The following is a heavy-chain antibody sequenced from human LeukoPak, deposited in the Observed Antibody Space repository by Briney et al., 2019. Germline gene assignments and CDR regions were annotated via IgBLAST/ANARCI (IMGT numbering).Heavy chain of an antibody. CDR2: MNPNSGGT. D-gene: IGHD1-1*01. Sequence: ASVKVSCKASGYTFTGYYVHWVRQAPGQGLEWMGWMNPNSGGTKDAQKFQGRVTMTRDTSISTAYMELSSLRSDDTAVYYCARSVEQLANFDCWGQGTLVTVSS. CDR3: ARSVEQLANFDC. V-gene: IGHV1-2*02. J-gene: IGHJ4*02. CDR1: GYTFTGYY.